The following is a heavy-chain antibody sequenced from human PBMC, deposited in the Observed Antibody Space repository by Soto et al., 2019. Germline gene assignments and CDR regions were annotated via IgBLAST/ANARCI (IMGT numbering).Heavy chain of an antibody. D-gene: IGHD3-9*01. Sequence: PGGSLRLSCAASGFTFSRYAMHWVRQAPGKGLEWVALISYDGSNKYYADSVKGRFTISRDNSKNTLYLQMNSLRAEDTAVYYCARPTAYHDILADFDYWGQATLVTVSS. CDR1: GFTFSRYA. V-gene: IGHV3-30-3*01. CDR2: ISYDGSNK. CDR3: ARPTAYHDILADFDY. J-gene: IGHJ4*02.